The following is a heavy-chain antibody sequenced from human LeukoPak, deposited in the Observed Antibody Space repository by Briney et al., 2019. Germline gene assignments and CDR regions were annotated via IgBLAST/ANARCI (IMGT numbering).Heavy chain of an antibody. J-gene: IGHJ4*02. CDR2: ISSSSSTI. V-gene: IGHV3-48*04. CDR3: ARLIVVVPAALSDY. Sequence: QTGGSLRLSCAASGFTFSSYSMNWVRQAPGKGLEWVSYISSSSSTIYYADSVKGRFTISRDNAKNSLYLQMNSLRAEDTAVYYCARLIVVVPAALSDYWGQGTLVTVSS. CDR1: GFTFSSYS. D-gene: IGHD2-2*01.